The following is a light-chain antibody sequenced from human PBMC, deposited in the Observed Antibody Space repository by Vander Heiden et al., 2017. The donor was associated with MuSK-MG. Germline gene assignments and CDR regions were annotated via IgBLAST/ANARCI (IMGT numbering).Light chain of an antibody. J-gene: IGLJ2*01. CDR1: RLRSYY. V-gene: IGLV3-19*01. CDR2: GQN. Sequence: AELNQDPAVSVALGQTVSNTCQRDRLRSYYASCSQLKPGQVPLLVIYGQNNRPSWIPDRFSVSSSVYPASLTITGAQAEDEADYYCTSRDISCNHNVVFGVGTKLTVL. CDR3: TSRDISCNHNVV.